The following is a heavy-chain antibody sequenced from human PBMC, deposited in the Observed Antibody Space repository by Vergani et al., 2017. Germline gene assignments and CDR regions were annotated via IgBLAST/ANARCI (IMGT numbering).Heavy chain of an antibody. Sequence: QLQLQESGPGLVKPSATLSLTCSVSGASIRSSNYYWGWIRQPPGKGLEWIASIYYSGSTYYNPSLKSRVTICVDTSKNQFSLKLSSVTAADTAVYFCARHSTVEWLVKLGWIDPWVQGILVTVSS. CDR2: IYYSGST. J-gene: IGHJ5*02. CDR3: ARHSTVEWLVKLGWIDP. CDR1: GASIRSSNYY. V-gene: IGHV4-39*01. D-gene: IGHD6-19*01.